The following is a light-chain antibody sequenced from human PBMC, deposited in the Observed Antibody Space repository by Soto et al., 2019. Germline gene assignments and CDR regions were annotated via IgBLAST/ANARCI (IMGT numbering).Light chain of an antibody. V-gene: IGKV1-6*01. CDR1: QDIRND. J-gene: IGKJ1*01. CDR3: LQDADFPRT. Sequence: IQMRQSPASLPVSVGDRVIITCRASQDIRNDLTWYQQRPGKAPKLLIYAASRLQSGVPSRFSGSGSGTFFTLTISSLQPEDVATYYCLQDADFPRTLGQGTMVDIK. CDR2: AAS.